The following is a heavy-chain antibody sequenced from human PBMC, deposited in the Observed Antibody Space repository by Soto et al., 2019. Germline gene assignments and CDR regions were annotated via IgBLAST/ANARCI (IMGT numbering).Heavy chain of an antibody. Sequence: SETLSLTCAVYGGSFSGYYWSWIRQPPGKGLEWIGEINHSGSTNYNPSLKSRVTISVDTSKNQFSLKLSSVTAADTAVYYCARGRTLQLENWFDPWGQGTLVTVSS. J-gene: IGHJ5*02. CDR1: GGSFSGYY. D-gene: IGHD1-1*01. CDR2: INHSGST. CDR3: ARGRTLQLENWFDP. V-gene: IGHV4-34*01.